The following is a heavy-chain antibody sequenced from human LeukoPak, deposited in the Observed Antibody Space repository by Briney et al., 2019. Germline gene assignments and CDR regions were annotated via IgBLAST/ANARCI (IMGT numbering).Heavy chain of an antibody. CDR2: ITWNSATI. J-gene: IGHJ4*02. CDR3: ARGHPYYFDS. D-gene: IGHD3-16*01. CDR1: GFVFHNYV. Sequence: GGSLRLSCAASGFVFHNYVMHWVRHPPGKGLEWVAGITWNSATIGYAESVKGRFTISRDNAKKSVTLHMNSLSTEDTALYYCARGHPYYFDSWGQGAQVTVSS. V-gene: IGHV3-9*01.